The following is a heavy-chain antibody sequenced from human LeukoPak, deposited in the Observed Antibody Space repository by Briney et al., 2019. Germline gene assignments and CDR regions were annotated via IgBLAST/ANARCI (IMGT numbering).Heavy chain of an antibody. CDR1: GGSFSGYY. J-gene: IGHJ4*02. D-gene: IGHD2-15*01. CDR2: INHSGST. V-gene: IGHV4-34*01. CDR3: ARARGVGYCSGGSCRYPLRYYFDY. Sequence: SETLSLTCAVYGGSFSGYYWSWIRQPPGKGLEWIGEINHSGSTNHNPSLKSRVTISVDTSKNQFSLKLSSVTAADTAVYYCARARGVGYCSGGSCRYPLRYYFDYWGQGTLVTVSS.